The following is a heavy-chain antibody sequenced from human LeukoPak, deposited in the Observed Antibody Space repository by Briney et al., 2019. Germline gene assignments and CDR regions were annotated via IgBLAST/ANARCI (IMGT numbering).Heavy chain of an antibody. J-gene: IGHJ4*02. CDR2: IYYSGST. V-gene: IGHV4-39*07. D-gene: IGHD5-24*01. Sequence: PSETLSLTCTVSGGSISSTSYYWGWIRQPPGKGLEWIGNIYYSGSTYYNPSLKSRITMSVDTSKNQFSLKLTSVTAADTAVYYCARADRRDGYNYPSFGYWGQGTLVTVSS. CDR3: ARADRRDGYNYPSFGY. CDR1: GGSISSTSYY.